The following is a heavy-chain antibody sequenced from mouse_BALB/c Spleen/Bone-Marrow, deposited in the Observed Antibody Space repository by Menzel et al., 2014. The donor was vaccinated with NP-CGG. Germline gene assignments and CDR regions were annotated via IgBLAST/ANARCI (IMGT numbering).Heavy chain of an antibody. J-gene: IGHJ2*01. CDR1: VYTFTSYY. CDR3: TRGRTWDFDY. D-gene: IGHD4-1*01. V-gene: IGHV1S81*02. Sequence: QVQLQQSGAELVKPGASVKLSCKASVYTFTSYYMYWVKQRPGQGLEWIGEINPSNGGTNFNEKFKSRATLTVDKSSSTAYMQLSSLTSEDSAVYYCTRGRTWDFDYWGQGTTLTVSS. CDR2: INPSNGGT.